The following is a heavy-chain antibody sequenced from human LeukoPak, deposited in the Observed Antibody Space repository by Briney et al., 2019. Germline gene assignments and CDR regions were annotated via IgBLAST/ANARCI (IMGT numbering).Heavy chain of an antibody. CDR2: IGGSGSSA. J-gene: IGHJ4*02. Sequence: PGGSLRLSCAASGFSFSTYAMSWVRQAPGKGLEWVSTIGGSGSSAFYADPVKGRFTISRDNSKNTLYLQMNSLRAEDAAVYYCAKSWRSWSSTNCQGDYWGQRTLVTVSS. V-gene: IGHV3-23*01. D-gene: IGHD2-2*01. CDR1: GFSFSTYA. CDR3: AKSWRSWSSTNCQGDY.